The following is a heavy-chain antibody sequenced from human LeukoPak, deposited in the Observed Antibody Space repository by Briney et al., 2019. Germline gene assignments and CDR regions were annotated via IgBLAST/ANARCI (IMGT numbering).Heavy chain of an antibody. CDR1: GGTFSSYA. Sequence: ASVKVFCKASGGTFSSYAINWVRQAPGQGPEWMGGITPIYGTTNYARKFQGRVTITADESTSTPYMELTSLRSEDTAVDYCAREEAYYYYMDVWGKGTTVTVSS. V-gene: IGHV1-69*13. J-gene: IGHJ6*03. CDR3: AREEAYYYYMDV. CDR2: ITPIYGTT.